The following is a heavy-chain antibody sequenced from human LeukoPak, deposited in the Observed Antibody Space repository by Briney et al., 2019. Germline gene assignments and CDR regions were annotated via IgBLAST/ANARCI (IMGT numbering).Heavy chain of an antibody. CDR1: GFTFSSYA. J-gene: IGHJ5*02. V-gene: IGHV3-30*04. Sequence: GGSLRLSCAASGFTFSSYAMHWVRQAPGKGLEWVAVILYGGSNKYYADSVKGRFTISRDNAKNSVYLQMNGLRGEDTAVYYCARDGPSRSPMSGWFDPWGQGTLVTVSS. CDR3: ARDGPSRSPMSGWFDP. CDR2: ILYGGSNK. D-gene: IGHD3-10*02.